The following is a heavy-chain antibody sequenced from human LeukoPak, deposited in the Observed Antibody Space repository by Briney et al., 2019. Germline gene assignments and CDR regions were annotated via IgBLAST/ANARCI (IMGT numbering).Heavy chain of an antibody. V-gene: IGHV4-59*01. CDR1: GVPISSYY. D-gene: IGHD2-21*02. Sequence: PSETLSLTCTVSGVPISSYYWSWIRQPPGKGLEWIGYIYYSGSTNYNPSLKSRVTISVDTSKNQFSLKLSSVTAADTAVYYCARMTDGFDPWGQGTLVTVSS. J-gene: IGHJ5*02. CDR3: ARMTDGFDP. CDR2: IYYSGST.